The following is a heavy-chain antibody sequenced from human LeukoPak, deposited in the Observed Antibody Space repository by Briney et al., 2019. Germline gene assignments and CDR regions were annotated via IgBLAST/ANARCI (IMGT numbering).Heavy chain of an antibody. Sequence: RGESLKISCKGSGYIFTNYWIGWVRQMPGKGLEWMGIIYPGDSDTRYSPSFQGQVTISVDKSFGTAYLQWSSLKASDSAIYYCVRGGPSYALDYWGQGTLVTVSS. CDR2: IYPGDSDT. CDR3: VRGGPSYALDY. D-gene: IGHD2-2*01. J-gene: IGHJ4*02. CDR1: GYIFTNYW. V-gene: IGHV5-51*01.